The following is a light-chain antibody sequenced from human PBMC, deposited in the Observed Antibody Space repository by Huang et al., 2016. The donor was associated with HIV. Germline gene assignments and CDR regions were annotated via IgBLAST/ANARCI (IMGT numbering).Light chain of an antibody. Sequence: VLTQSPPTLSIYPGERVTLSCRASQSVGDYVAWYQQKPGQAPRLLIYDASQRASGVSARFSGSGSGTEFIRTISSLEPEDYAVYYCQQRSKWLSFGGGTKVEIK. J-gene: IGKJ4*01. CDR2: DAS. V-gene: IGKV3-11*01. CDR3: QQRSKWLS. CDR1: QSVGDY.